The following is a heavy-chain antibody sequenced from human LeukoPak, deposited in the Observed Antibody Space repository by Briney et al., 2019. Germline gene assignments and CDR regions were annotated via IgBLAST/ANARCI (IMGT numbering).Heavy chain of an antibody. J-gene: IGHJ5*02. Sequence: SETLSLTCTVSGGSISSGGYYWSWIRQHPGKGLEWIGYIYYSGSTYYNPSLKSRVTISVDTSKSQFSLKLSSVTAADTAVYYCARDVAIFGVVISYNWFDPWGQGTLVTVSS. D-gene: IGHD3-3*01. CDR3: ARDVAIFGVVISYNWFDP. V-gene: IGHV4-31*03. CDR1: GGSISSGGYY. CDR2: IYYSGST.